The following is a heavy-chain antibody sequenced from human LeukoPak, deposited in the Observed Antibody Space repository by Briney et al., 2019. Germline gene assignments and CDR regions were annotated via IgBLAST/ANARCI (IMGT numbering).Heavy chain of an antibody. Sequence: SETLSLTCTVSGGXISSSSYYWGCIRQSPGKGLEWIGSIYYNGRTYYSPALKSRVTISVDTTMNQFSLKLSSVTAADTAVYYCARFVGYSYGHVDYWGQGILVTVSS. CDR2: IYYNGRT. CDR1: GGXISSSSYY. J-gene: IGHJ4*02. CDR3: ARFVGYSYGHVDY. V-gene: IGHV4-39*01. D-gene: IGHD5-18*01.